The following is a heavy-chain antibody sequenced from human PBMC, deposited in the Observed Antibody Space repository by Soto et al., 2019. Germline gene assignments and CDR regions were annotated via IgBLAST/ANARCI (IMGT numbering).Heavy chain of an antibody. CDR3: ASDLTTGYYGVDV. CDR1: GGSFSSSD. Sequence: QVQLVQSGPEVKKPGSSVKVFCKATGGSFSSSDFNWVRQAPGQGLEWMGGIIPLFDSTNYPQKFQRRVTITADKSTSTAYMELSRLRYEDTAVYYCASDLTTGYYGVDVWGQGTTVTVSS. CDR2: IIPLFDST. J-gene: IGHJ6*02. V-gene: IGHV1-69*06.